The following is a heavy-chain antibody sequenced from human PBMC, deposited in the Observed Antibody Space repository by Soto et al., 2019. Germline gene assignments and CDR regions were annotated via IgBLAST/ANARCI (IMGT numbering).Heavy chain of an antibody. CDR3: AKDLHIVLVPAAMGEDYYYYGMDV. Sequence: QVPLVESGGGVVQPGRSLRLSCAASGFTFSSYGMHWVRQAPGKGLEWVAVISYDGSNKYYADSVKGRFTISRDNSKNTLYLQMNSLRAEDTAVYYCAKDLHIVLVPAAMGEDYYYYGMDVWGQGTTVTVSS. V-gene: IGHV3-30*18. J-gene: IGHJ6*02. D-gene: IGHD2-2*01. CDR2: ISYDGSNK. CDR1: GFTFSSYG.